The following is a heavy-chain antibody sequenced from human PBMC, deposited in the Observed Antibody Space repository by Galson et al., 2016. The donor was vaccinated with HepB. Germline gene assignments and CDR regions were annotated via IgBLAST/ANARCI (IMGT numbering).Heavy chain of an antibody. Sequence: SLRLSCAASGFTSNAFAMIWVRQAPGKGLQWVSSISHTSNYLKYADSVKGRFTTSRDHGRNSLFLQMDSLRPEDTALYYCAIARSTATSKNDAFDVWGQGAMVIVSS. J-gene: IGHJ3*01. CDR1: GFTSNAFA. CDR3: AIARSTATSKNDAFDV. V-gene: IGHV3-21*06. CDR2: ISHTSNYL. D-gene: IGHD2-21*02.